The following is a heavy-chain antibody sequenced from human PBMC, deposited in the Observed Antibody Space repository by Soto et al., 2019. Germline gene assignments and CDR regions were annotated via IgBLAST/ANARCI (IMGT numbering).Heavy chain of an antibody. J-gene: IGHJ6*03. CDR3: ARDSLGEWPYYMDV. V-gene: IGHV3-21*01. Sequence: GGSLRLSCAASGFTFSSYSMNWVRQAPGKGLEWVSSISSSSSYIYYADSVKGRFTISRDNAKNSLYLQMNSLRAEDTAVYYCARDSLGEWPYYMDVWGKGTTVTVSS. D-gene: IGHD3-10*01. CDR1: GFTFSSYS. CDR2: ISSSSSYI.